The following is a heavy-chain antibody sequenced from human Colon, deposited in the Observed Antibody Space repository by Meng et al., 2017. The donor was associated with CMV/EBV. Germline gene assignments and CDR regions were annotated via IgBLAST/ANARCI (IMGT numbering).Heavy chain of an antibody. D-gene: IGHD1-26*01. J-gene: IGHJ3*02. CDR3: TRGHSGVDIYAFDI. CDR1: AFIFSDYY. Sequence: GESLKISCTGSAFIFSDYYIDWVRQVPGKGLEWVGRTANKADGYLTEYATSVKGRFTFPRDDSKNSLFLQMNSLKSDDTALYYCTRGHSGVDIYAFDIWGQGTMVTVSS. V-gene: IGHV3-72*01. CDR2: TANKADGYLT.